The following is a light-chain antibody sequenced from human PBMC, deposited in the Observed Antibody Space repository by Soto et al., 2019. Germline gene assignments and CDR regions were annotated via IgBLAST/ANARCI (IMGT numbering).Light chain of an antibody. CDR3: QSYDTSPSGYV. CDR1: SSNIGAGYD. J-gene: IGLJ1*01. V-gene: IGLV1-40*01. Sequence: QSVLTQPPSVSGAPGQRVTISCTGSSSNIGAGYDVHWYRQLPGTAPKLLIYANKNRPAGVPDRFSASKSGTSASLAITGLQAEDEDDDYCQSYDTSPSGYVFGTGTKVTVL. CDR2: ANK.